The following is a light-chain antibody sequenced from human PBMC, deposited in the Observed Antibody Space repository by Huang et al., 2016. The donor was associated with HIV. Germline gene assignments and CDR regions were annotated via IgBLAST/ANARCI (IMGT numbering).Light chain of an antibody. CDR3: QQRKYWPPIT. CDR2: DAS. V-gene: IGKV3-11*01. J-gene: IGKJ5*01. CDR1: QSVNSY. Sequence: ETVLTQSPATLSLSPGERATLSCRASQSVNSYVAWYQQKPGQTPRLLIYDASNRATGIPARFSGSGSGTDFTLTISSLEPEDLAVYYCQQRKYWPPITFGQGTRLEIK.